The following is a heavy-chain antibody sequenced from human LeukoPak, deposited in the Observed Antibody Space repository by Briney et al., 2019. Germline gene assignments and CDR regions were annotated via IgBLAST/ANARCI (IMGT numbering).Heavy chain of an antibody. CDR3: ARAGYGSIFYFDY. D-gene: IGHD5-12*01. V-gene: IGHV3-7*02. Sequence: GGSLRLSCAVSGFTFSSYWMSWVRQAPGKGLEWVANIKQDGSDKYYADSVKGRFTISRGNSENTLYLQMSSLRAEDTAVYFCARAGYGSIFYFDYWGQGTLVTVSS. CDR1: GFTFSSYW. J-gene: IGHJ4*02. CDR2: IKQDGSDK.